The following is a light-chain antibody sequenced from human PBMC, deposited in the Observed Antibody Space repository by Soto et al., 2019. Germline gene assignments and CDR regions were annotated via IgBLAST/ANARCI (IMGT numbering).Light chain of an antibody. CDR2: GTS. J-gene: IGKJ2*01. CDR3: QQYGASPRT. CDR1: QSVSSSH. Sequence: DIVLTQSPGTLSLSPGERATLSCWASQSVSSSHIAWYQQKPGQAPRLLLYGTSFRATGIPDKFSGSGSGTQFTLTISRLEPEDFAMYYCQQYGASPRTFGQGTKLEVK. V-gene: IGKV3-20*01.